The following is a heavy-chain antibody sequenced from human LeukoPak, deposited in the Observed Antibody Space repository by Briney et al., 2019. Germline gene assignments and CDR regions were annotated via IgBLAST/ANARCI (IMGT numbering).Heavy chain of an antibody. CDR2: MSSRSGII. J-gene: IGHJ4*02. CDR1: GFNFSDYY. D-gene: IGHD5-18*01. CDR3: AKGKSPDTAMVDY. V-gene: IGHV3-11*01. Sequence: GGSLRLSCVASGFNFSDYYMNWIRQSPGKGLEWISYMSSRSGIIYYADSVQGRFTIFRDNARNSLYLQMNSLRVDDTAVYYCAKGKSPDTAMVDYWGQGTLVTVSS.